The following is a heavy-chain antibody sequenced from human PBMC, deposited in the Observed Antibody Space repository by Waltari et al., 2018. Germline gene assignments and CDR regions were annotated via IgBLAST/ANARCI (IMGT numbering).Heavy chain of an antibody. J-gene: IGHJ3*02. V-gene: IGHV3-9*03. CDR2: ISWNSGSI. D-gene: IGHD6-6*01. CDR1: GFTFDDYA. Sequence: EVQLVESGGGLVQPGRSLRLSCAASGFTFDDYAMHWVRQAPGKGLEWVSGISWNSGSIGYADSVKGRFTISRDNAKNSLYLQMNSLRAEDMALYYCAKDQYSSSSGAFDIWGQGTMVTVSS. CDR3: AKDQYSSSSGAFDI.